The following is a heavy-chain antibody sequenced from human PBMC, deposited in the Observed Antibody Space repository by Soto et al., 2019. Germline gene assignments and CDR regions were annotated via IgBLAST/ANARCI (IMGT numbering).Heavy chain of an antibody. V-gene: IGHV1-8*01. CDR3: ARGTHNYRFDP. J-gene: IGHJ5*02. CDR2: MNPNTGNT. Sequence: ASVKVSSKASGYTFTTYDINWVRQATGQGLEWMGWMNPNTGNTAYAQKFQGRVTMTRNTSISTAYMELSGLTSEDTAVYYCARGTHNYRFDPWGQGTLVTVSS. CDR1: GYTFTTYD. D-gene: IGHD1-1*01.